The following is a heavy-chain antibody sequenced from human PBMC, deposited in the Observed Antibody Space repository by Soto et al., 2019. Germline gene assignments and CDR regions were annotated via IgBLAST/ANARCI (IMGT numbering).Heavy chain of an antibody. J-gene: IGHJ4*02. Sequence: SETLSLTCAVSGYSISSGYYWGWIRQPPGKGLEWIGSIYHSGSTYYNPSLKSRVTISVDTSKNQFSLKLSPVTAADTAVYYCASSADPFFDYWGQGTLVTVSS. CDR1: GYSISSGYY. V-gene: IGHV4-38-2*01. D-gene: IGHD6-25*01. CDR2: IYHSGST. CDR3: ASSADPFFDY.